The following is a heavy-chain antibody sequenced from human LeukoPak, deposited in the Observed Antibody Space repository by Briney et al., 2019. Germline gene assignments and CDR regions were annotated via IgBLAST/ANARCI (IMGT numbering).Heavy chain of an antibody. V-gene: IGHV4-59*12. Sequence: SETLSLTCTVSGGSISSYYWSWIRQQPGKGLEGIGYIYHSGSTYYNPSLKSRVTISVDRSKNQFSLKLSSVTAADTAVYYCARMGGTGTYNWFDPWGQGTLVTVSS. CDR1: GGSISSYY. CDR2: IYHSGST. D-gene: IGHD1-7*01. CDR3: ARMGGTGTYNWFDP. J-gene: IGHJ5*02.